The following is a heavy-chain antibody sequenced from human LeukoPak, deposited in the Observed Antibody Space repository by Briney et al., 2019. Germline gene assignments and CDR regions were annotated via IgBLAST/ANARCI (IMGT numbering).Heavy chain of an antibody. CDR2: ISGSGGST. Sequence: TGGSLRLSCAASGFTFSSCAMSWVRQAPGKGLEWVSAISGSGGSTYYADSVKGRFTISRDNSKNTLYLQMNSLRAEDTAVYYCAKDLTPGLRYYYYYGMDVWGQGTTVTVSS. V-gene: IGHV3-23*01. CDR3: AKDLTPGLRYYYYYGMDV. J-gene: IGHJ6*02. D-gene: IGHD4/OR15-4a*01. CDR1: GFTFSSCA.